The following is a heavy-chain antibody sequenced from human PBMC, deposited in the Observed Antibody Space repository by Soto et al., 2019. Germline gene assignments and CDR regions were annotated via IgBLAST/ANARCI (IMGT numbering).Heavy chain of an antibody. CDR2: ISNDVHTK. Sequence: QVQLVESGGGGFQPGRCLRLSWAASGFTFSSYGMHGDRQAPGKGLEWVAVISNDVHTKYYGDSVKGRFTLSRDNTKHTVYLKMHSLRAGDTAVGSCAHLDYYGTMNPHLRNGYWGQGTLVTVFS. J-gene: IGHJ4*02. V-gene: IGHV3-30*03. D-gene: IGHD4-17*01. CDR1: GFTFSSYG. CDR3: AHLDYYGTMNPHLRNGY.